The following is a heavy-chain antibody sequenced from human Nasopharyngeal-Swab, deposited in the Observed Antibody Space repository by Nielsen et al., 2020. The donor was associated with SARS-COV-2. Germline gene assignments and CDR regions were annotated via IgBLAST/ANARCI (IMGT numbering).Heavy chain of an antibody. Sequence: PGKGLEWIGYIYYSGSTNHNPSLKSRVTISVDTSKNQFSLKLSSVTAADTAVYYCARRAVGGYHPNYYYGMDVWGQGTTVTVSS. CDR2: IYYSGST. J-gene: IGHJ6*02. CDR3: ARRAVGGYHPNYYYGMDV. V-gene: IGHV4-59*08. D-gene: IGHD5-18*01.